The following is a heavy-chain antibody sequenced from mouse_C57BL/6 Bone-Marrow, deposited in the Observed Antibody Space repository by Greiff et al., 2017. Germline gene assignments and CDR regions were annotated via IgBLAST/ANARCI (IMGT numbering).Heavy chain of an antibody. Sequence: EVKLVESEGGLVQPGSSMKLSCTASGFTFSDYYMAWVRQVPEKGLEWVANINYDGSSTYYLDSLKSRFIISRDNAKNILYLQMSSLKSEDTATYYCARAYYSNYPDYGGQGTTLTVSS. V-gene: IGHV5-16*01. D-gene: IGHD2-5*01. CDR2: INYDGSST. J-gene: IGHJ2*01. CDR3: ARAYYSNYPDY. CDR1: GFTFSDYY.